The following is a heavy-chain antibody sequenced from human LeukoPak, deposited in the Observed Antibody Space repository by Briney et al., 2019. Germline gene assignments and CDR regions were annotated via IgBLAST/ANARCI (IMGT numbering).Heavy chain of an antibody. CDR3: ATTTVEWYFDL. Sequence: PSETLSLTCAVYGESFSGFYWSWIRQPPGKGLEWTGEINQSGSTNYNPFLKSRVTISVDTSKNQFSLKLSSVTAADTAVYYCATTTVEWYFDLWGRGTLVTVSS. V-gene: IGHV4-34*01. CDR1: GESFSGFY. CDR2: INQSGST. J-gene: IGHJ2*01. D-gene: IGHD1-26*01.